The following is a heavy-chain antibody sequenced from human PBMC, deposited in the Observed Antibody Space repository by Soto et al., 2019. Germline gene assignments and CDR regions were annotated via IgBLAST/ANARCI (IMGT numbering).Heavy chain of an antibody. CDR1: RYTFISYD. V-gene: IGHV1-8*01. Sequence: QVQLVQSGAEVKKPGASVKVSCKACRYTFISYDINWVRQATGQGLEWMGWMNPKSANTGYAQNFQGRVTMTRNTSISTAYMELSSLRSEDTAVYYCARSPSWETTVTPYYFDYWGQGTLVTVSS. D-gene: IGHD4-4*01. J-gene: IGHJ4*02. CDR3: ARSPSWETTVTPYYFDY. CDR2: MNPKSANT.